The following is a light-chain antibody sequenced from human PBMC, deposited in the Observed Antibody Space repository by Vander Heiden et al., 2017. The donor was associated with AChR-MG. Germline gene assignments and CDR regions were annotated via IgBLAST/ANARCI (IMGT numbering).Light chain of an antibody. J-gene: IGLJ3*02. V-gene: IGLV1-44*01. CDR2: SNN. CDR1: SSNIGSNT. CDR3: AGWDDSLNGWV. Sequence: QSVLTQPPSASGTPGQRVTISCSGSSSNIGSNTVNWYQQGPGTAPKLLISSNNQRPSGVPDRFSGSKSGSSASLAISGLQSEDEADYYCAGWDDSLNGWVFGGGTKLTVL.